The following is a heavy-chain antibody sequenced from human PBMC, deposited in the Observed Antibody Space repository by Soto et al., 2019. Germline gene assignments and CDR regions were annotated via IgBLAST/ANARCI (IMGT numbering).Heavy chain of an antibody. CDR1: RFTFSNYE. CDR2: IGTAGDT. J-gene: IGHJ6*02. D-gene: IGHD2-21*01. Sequence: EVQLVESGVGLVQPGGSLRLSCAASRFTFSNYEMHWVRQVTGKGLEWVSGIGTAGDTKYVGSVKGRFTISRDNAKNSLYLQMNSLRAEYTAVYYCAGRRQVINDYYGLAEWGQGTTVIVSS. CDR3: AGRRQVINDYYGLAE. V-gene: IGHV3-13*01.